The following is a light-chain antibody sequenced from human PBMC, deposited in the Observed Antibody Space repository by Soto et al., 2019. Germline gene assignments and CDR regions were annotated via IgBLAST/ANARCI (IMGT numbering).Light chain of an antibody. Sequence: EIVLTQSPATLSLSPVERATLSCRASQSVSSSYLAWYQQKCGQAPRLLIYGASRRATGIPDRFSGSGSGTDFTLTISSLEPEDFAVYYCQQRSNWPPITFGQGTRLEIK. CDR3: QQRSNWPPIT. CDR1: QSVSSSY. V-gene: IGKV3D-20*02. J-gene: IGKJ5*01. CDR2: GAS.